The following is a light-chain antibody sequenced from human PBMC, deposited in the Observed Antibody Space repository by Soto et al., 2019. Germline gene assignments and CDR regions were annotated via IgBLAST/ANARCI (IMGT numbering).Light chain of an antibody. V-gene: IGLV2-14*01. J-gene: IGLJ1*01. CDR2: DVS. CDR1: SSDVGGYNY. CDR3: SSYTSSSLYV. Sequence: QSALAQPASVSGSPGQSITISCTGTSSDVGGYNYVSWYQQLPGKAPKLMIYDVSDRPSGVSNRFSGSKSGNTASLTISGLEVEDEADYYCSSYTSSSLYVFGTGIKVIGL.